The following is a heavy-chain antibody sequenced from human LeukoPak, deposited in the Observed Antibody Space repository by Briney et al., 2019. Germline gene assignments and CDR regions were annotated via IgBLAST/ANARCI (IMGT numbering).Heavy chain of an antibody. CDR1: GGTFSSYA. D-gene: IGHD4-17*01. CDR2: IIPILGIA. J-gene: IGHJ4*02. Sequence: SVKVSCKASGGTFSSYAISWVRQAPGQGLEWMGRIIPILGIANYAQKFQGRVTITADKSTSTAYMELSSLRSEDTAVYYCAREREDYGRLKGEGGYFDYWGQGTLVTVSS. CDR3: AREREDYGRLKGEGGYFDY. V-gene: IGHV1-69*04.